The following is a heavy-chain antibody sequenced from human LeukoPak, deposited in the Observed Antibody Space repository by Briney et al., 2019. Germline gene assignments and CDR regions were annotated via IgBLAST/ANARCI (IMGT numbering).Heavy chain of an antibody. CDR3: AGDRGSYYGQYYYYYMDV. D-gene: IGHD1-26*01. CDR1: GFTFSSYE. CDR2: ISSSGSTI. J-gene: IGHJ6*03. Sequence: GGSLRLSCAASGFTFSSYEMNWVRQAPGKGLEWVSYISSSGSTIYYADSVKGRFTISRDNAKNSLYLQMNSLRAEDTAVYYCAGDRGSYYGQYYYYYMDVWGKGTTVTISS. V-gene: IGHV3-48*03.